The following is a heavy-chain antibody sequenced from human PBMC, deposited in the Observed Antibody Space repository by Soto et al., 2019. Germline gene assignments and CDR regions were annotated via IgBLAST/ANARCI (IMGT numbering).Heavy chain of an antibody. CDR2: IIPIFGTA. V-gene: IGHV1-69*12. CDR1: GGTFSSYA. Sequence: QVQLVQSGAEVKKPGSSVKVSCKASGGTFSSYAISWVRQAPGQGLEWMGGIIPIFGTANYAQKFQGRVTITADESTRPAYRELRSLRSEDTPGYYCAGSGGSRLRSIDYWAREPWSPSPQ. D-gene: IGHD6-25*01. J-gene: IGHJ4*02. CDR3: AGSGGSRLRSIDY.